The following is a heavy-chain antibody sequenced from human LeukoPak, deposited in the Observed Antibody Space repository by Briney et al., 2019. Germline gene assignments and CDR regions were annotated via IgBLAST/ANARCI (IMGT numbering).Heavy chain of an antibody. J-gene: IGHJ4*02. CDR2: INTNTGNP. Sequence: ASVKVSCKASGYTFTNYAMNWVRQAPGQGLEWMGWINTNTGNPTYAQGFTGRFVFSLDTSVSTAYLQINSLKAEDTAVYYCARDPNHYYDSSGYYGDYWGQGTLVTVSS. V-gene: IGHV7-4-1*02. CDR1: GYTFTNYA. CDR3: ARDPNHYYDSSGYYGDY. D-gene: IGHD3-22*01.